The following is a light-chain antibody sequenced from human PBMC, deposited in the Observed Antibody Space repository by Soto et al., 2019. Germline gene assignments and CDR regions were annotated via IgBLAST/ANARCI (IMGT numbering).Light chain of an antibody. J-gene: IGLJ2*01. CDR3: ATWDDRLNALV. V-gene: IGLV1-44*01. CDR1: RSNIGSNV. Sequence: QSVLTQPPSASGTPGQRVTISCSGSRSNIGSNVVDWYQQLPGTAPKLLIYNNNQRPSGVPDRFSGSKSGTSASLAISGLRSEDEADYHCATWDDRLNALVFGGGTKVTVL. CDR2: NNN.